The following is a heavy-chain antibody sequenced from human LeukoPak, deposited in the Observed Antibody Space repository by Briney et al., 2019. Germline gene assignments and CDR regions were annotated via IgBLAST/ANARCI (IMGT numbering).Heavy chain of an antibody. D-gene: IGHD3-10*01. J-gene: IGHJ6*03. CDR3: AAIWAMVRGRQLYFYYYMDD. CDR1: SGSINSSSYY. CDR2: IYYSGST. V-gene: IGHV4-39*01. Sequence: PSETLSLTCAVSSGSINSSSYYWGWLRPPPGKGLEWIGSIYYSGSTNYNPSLKSRVTMSVATSKNQFSLNVSSVTAADTAVYYCAAIWAMVRGRQLYFYYYMDDWGKGTTVTVSS.